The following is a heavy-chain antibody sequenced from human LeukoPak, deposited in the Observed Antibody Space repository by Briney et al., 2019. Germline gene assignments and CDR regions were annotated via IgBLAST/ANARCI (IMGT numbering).Heavy chain of an antibody. CDR2: ISAYNGNT. D-gene: IGHD3-10*01. V-gene: IGHV1-18*01. CDR1: GYTFTSYG. Sequence: GASVKVSYKASGYTFTSYGISWVRQAPGQGLEWMGWISAYNGNTNYAQKLQGRVTMTTDTSTSTAYMELRSLRSDDTAVYYCARDAMVRGALYYYYGMDVWGQGTTVTVSS. CDR3: ARDAMVRGALYYYYGMDV. J-gene: IGHJ6*02.